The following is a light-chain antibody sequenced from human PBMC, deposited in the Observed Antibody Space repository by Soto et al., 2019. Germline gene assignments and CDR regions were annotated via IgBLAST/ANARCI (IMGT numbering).Light chain of an antibody. Sequence: EIVLTQSPGTLSLSPGERATLSCRASQSISSSYLAWYQQRPGQATRLLIFGASYRATGIPDRFSGSGSGTDFTITISRLEPEDFAVYYCQQYSSSPPEFTFGPGTKVDSK. V-gene: IGKV3-20*01. CDR2: GAS. J-gene: IGKJ3*01. CDR3: QQYSSSPPEFT. CDR1: QSISSSY.